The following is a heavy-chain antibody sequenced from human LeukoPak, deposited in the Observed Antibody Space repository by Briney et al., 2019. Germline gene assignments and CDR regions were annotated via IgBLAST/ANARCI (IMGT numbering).Heavy chain of an antibody. J-gene: IGHJ5*01. D-gene: IGHD1-26*01. Sequence: PGGSLTLSCAASGFTFRNYWMHWLRQAPGKGLVWVSRIKGDGSHTIYADSVKGRFTISRDNAKNTLYLQMKSLRVEDTALYYCVRDWDHFDFDSWGQGTLVTVSS. V-gene: IGHV3-74*01. CDR1: GFTFRNYW. CDR2: IKGDGSHT. CDR3: VRDWDHFDFDS.